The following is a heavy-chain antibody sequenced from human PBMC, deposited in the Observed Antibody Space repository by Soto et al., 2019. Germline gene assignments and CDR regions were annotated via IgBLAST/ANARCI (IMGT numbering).Heavy chain of an antibody. V-gene: IGHV3-9*01. CDR3: ARSFCSTVHCYIGSYFDH. CDR2: ISWNSDTI. J-gene: IGHJ4*02. CDR1: GFSFADHA. Sequence: EVQLVESGGGLVQPGRSLRLSCVASGFSFADHAIQWVRQAPWKGLEWVSGISWNSDTIEYADSVKGRFTISRDNARNSVYLQMSGLRPEDTAFYYCARSFCSTVHCYIGSYFDHWGQGTLVTVSS. D-gene: IGHD2-2*01.